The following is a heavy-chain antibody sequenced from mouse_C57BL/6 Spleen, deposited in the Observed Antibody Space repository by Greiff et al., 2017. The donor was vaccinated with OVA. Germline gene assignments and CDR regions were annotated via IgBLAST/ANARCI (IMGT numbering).Heavy chain of an antibody. J-gene: IGHJ1*03. CDR1: GFTFSSYT. V-gene: IGHV5-9*01. D-gene: IGHD1-1*01. CDR3: ARHMDYGSSYWYFDV. Sequence: EVMLVESGGGLVKPGGSLKLSCAASGFTFSSYTMSWVRQTPEKRLEWVATISGGGGNTYYPDSVKGRFTISRDNAKNTLYRQMSSMRSEDTALYYCARHMDYGSSYWYFDVWGTGTTVTVSS. CDR2: ISGGGGNT.